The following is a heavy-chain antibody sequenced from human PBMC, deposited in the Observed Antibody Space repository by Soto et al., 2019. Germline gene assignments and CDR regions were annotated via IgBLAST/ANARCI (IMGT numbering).Heavy chain of an antibody. J-gene: IGHJ6*02. V-gene: IGHV5-51*01. CDR3: ARRGYSYAELRVLDV. CDR1: GYIFTTYW. Sequence: PGESLKISCKGSGYIFTTYWIGCVLQMTGKGLEWMGNIYPGDSDTRYSPSFQGQVTISADKSISTAYLQWSSLKASDTAIYYCARRGYSYAELRVLDVWGQGTTVTVSS. CDR2: IYPGDSDT. D-gene: IGHD5-18*01.